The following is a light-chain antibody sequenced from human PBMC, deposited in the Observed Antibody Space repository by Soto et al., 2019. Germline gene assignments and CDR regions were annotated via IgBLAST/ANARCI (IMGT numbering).Light chain of an antibody. V-gene: IGKV3D-15*01. Sequence: IVLTQSPATLSVSPGERATLSCRASQSVSSNLAWHQQRPGQAPRLLIYGASTRATGVPARFSGGGSGTEFTLTITSLQSEDFEVYWCQQYNNWPLTFGPGTRLEI. CDR1: QSVSSN. CDR3: QQYNNWPLT. J-gene: IGKJ5*01. CDR2: GAS.